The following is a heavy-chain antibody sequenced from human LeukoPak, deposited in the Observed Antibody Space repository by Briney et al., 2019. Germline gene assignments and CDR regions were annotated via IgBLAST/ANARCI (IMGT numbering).Heavy chain of an antibody. CDR2: ISSSSSYI. CDR3: AREGAAAGTEAFDI. V-gene: IGHV3-21*01. Sequence: GGSLRLSCAASGFTFSSYSMNWVRQAPGKGLEWVSSISSSSSYIYYADSVKGRFTISRDNAKNSLYLQMNSLRAGDTAVYYCAREGAAAGTEAFDIWGQGTMVTVSS. J-gene: IGHJ3*02. D-gene: IGHD6-13*01. CDR1: GFTFSSYS.